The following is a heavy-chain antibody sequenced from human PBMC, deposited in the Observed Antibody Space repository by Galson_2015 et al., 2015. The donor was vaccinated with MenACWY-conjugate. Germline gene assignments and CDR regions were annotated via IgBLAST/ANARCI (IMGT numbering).Heavy chain of an antibody. Sequence: KGLVWVSHIKSDGTVTTYADSVKGRFTISRDNAKNTLYLQMNSLRAEDTAVYYCTRNSSYSNDYWGQGTLVAVCS. CDR2: IKSDGTVT. CDR3: TRNSSYSNDY. J-gene: IGHJ4*02. D-gene: IGHD6-13*01. V-gene: IGHV3-74*03.